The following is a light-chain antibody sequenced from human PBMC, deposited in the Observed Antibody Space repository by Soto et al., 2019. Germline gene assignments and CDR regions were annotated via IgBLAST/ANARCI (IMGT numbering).Light chain of an antibody. V-gene: IGLV1-40*01. J-gene: IGLJ1*01. CDR1: RSKIGAGYD. CDR3: QSYASSLMDYV. CDR2: GNS. Sequence: QSVLTQPPSVSGAPGQRVTISCTGSRSKIGAGYDVHWYQQLPGTAPKLLIYGNSNRPSGVPDRFSGSKSGTSDSLAITGLQSDVEADYYCQSYASSLMDYVFGTGTKSPS.